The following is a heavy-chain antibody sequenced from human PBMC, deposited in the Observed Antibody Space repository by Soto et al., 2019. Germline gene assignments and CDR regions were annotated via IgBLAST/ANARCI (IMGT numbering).Heavy chain of an antibody. Sequence: EVQLVESGGGLVQLGGSLKLSCAASGYTFSDSAMHWVRQASGKGLEWVGRIRSKANSYATVYAASVKGRFTISRDDSKNTAYLQMNSLKTEDTAVYYCARLWSEREPNFDSWGQGTLVSVSS. D-gene: IGHD1-26*01. CDR1: GYTFSDSA. J-gene: IGHJ4*02. CDR2: IRSKANSYAT. V-gene: IGHV3-73*02. CDR3: ARLWSEREPNFDS.